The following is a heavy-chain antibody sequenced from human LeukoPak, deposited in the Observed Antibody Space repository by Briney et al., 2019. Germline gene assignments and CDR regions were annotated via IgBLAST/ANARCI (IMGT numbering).Heavy chain of an antibody. V-gene: IGHV4-39*07. J-gene: IGHJ6*02. Sequence: KPSETLSLTCTVSGGSISNSDYYWGWIRQPPGKGLEWIGTIYYSRSTYYNPSLKSRVTISVDRSKNQFSLKLSSVTAADTAVYYCARTLGYGLGSYQFSVWGQGTTVTVSS. CDR3: ARTLGYGLGSYQFSV. D-gene: IGHD3-10*01. CDR2: IYYSRST. CDR1: GGSISNSDYY.